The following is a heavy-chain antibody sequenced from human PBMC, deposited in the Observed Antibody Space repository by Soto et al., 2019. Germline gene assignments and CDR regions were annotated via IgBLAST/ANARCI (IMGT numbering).Heavy chain of an antibody. CDR3: AINVPVTTLGY. J-gene: IGHJ4*02. Sequence: PGGSLRLSCAASGVTVSNNYMTWVRQAPGKGLELVSSIYSTGNTFYADSVKGRFTISRDNSKNTLYLQMNSLRVEDTAVYYCAINVPVTTLGYWGQGTLVTVS. D-gene: IGHD4-17*01. V-gene: IGHV3-66*01. CDR2: IYSTGNT. CDR1: GVTVSNNY.